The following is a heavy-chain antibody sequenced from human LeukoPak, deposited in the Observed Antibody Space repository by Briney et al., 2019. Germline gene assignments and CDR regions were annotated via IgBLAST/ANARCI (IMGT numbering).Heavy chain of an antibody. D-gene: IGHD3-10*01. J-gene: IGHJ6*03. CDR1: GGSFSGND. V-gene: IGHV4-34*01. CDR3: AGDTDDYSYMDV. CDR2: IDPSGTT. Sequence: SETLSLTCAIYGGSFSGNDWSWIRQPPGKGLEWIGEIDPSGTTNYNPSLKSRVTISGDTSKNQFSLNLTSVTAADTAVYYCAGDTDDYSYMDVWGKGTTVTVSS.